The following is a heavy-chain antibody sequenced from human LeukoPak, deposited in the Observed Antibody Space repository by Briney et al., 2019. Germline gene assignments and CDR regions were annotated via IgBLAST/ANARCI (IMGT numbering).Heavy chain of an antibody. CDR1: GFIFSSYS. CDR2: ISSSSTYI. CDR3: ARDRDMVLPPAGLDV. Sequence: GGSLRLSCAASGFIFSSYSINWVRQAPGKVLEWVSFISSSSTYIYYADSVKGRFTISRDNAKNSLYLQMNSLRAEDTAVYYCARDRDMVLPPAGLDVWGRGATVTVSS. V-gene: IGHV3-21*01. J-gene: IGHJ6*04. D-gene: IGHD2-8*01.